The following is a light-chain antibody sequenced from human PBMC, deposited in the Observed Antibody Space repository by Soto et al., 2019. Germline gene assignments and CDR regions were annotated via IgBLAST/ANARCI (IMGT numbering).Light chain of an antibody. CDR2: GNS. Sequence: QLVLTQPPSVSGAPGQRVTISCTGSSSNIGAGFDVHWYHQIAGTAPKLLIYGNSNRPSGVPDRFSGSKSGTSASLAINGLQAEDEADYYCSSYTSSSLYVFGTGTKLTVL. CDR1: SSNIGAGFD. CDR3: SSYTSSSLYV. V-gene: IGLV1-40*01. J-gene: IGLJ1*01.